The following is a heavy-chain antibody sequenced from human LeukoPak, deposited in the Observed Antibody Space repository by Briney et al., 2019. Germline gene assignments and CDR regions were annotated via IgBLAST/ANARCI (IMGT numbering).Heavy chain of an antibody. J-gene: IGHJ2*01. Sequence: KPSETLSLTCAVSGDSISSSDWWSWVRHPPGKCLEWIGEIHRSGGTNNNPSLKSRVTMSLDNARNQISLKLSSVSAADTAVYYCARVNGTLGHWYFDLWGRGTLVTVSS. CDR1: GDSISSSDW. V-gene: IGHV4-4*02. CDR3: ARVNGTLGHWYFDL. D-gene: IGHD1-7*01. CDR2: IHRSGGT.